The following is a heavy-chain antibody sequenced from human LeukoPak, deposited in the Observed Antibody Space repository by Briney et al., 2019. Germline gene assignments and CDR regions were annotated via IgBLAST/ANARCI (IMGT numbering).Heavy chain of an antibody. CDR1: GFTFSSYE. V-gene: IGHV3-48*03. Sequence: GGSLRLSCTASGFTFSSYEMNWVRQAPGKGLEWVSYINSSGSSIYYADSVKGRFTISRDNAKNSLYLQMSSLRAEDTAVYYCARSLRWGGCWGQGTLVTVSS. J-gene: IGHJ4*02. D-gene: IGHD4-23*01. CDR2: INSSGSSI. CDR3: ARSLRWGGC.